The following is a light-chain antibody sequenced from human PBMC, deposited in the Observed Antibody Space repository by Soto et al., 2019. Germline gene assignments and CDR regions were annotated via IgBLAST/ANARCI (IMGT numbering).Light chain of an antibody. J-gene: IGLJ2*01. Sequence: QSVLTPPASVSGSPGQSITISCTGTSSDVGGYNYVSWYQQHPGKAPKLMIYDVSNRPSGVSNRFSGSKSGNTASLTISGLQAEDEAYYYCSSYTSSSTVVFGGGTQLTVL. CDR2: DVS. V-gene: IGLV2-14*01. CDR1: SSDVGGYNY. CDR3: SSYTSSSTVV.